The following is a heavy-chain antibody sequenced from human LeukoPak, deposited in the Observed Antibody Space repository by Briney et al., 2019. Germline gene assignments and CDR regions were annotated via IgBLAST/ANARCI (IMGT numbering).Heavy chain of an antibody. CDR3: ARPVSIAARPNYFDY. CDR2: IKQDGSEK. V-gene: IGHV3-7*01. CDR1: GFTFSSYA. Sequence: PGGSLRLSCAASGFTFSSYAMSWVRQAPGKGLEWVANIKQDGSEKYYVDSVKGRSTISRDNAKNSLYLQMNSLRAEDTAVYYCARPVSIAARPNYFDYWGQGTLVTVSS. J-gene: IGHJ4*02. D-gene: IGHD6-6*01.